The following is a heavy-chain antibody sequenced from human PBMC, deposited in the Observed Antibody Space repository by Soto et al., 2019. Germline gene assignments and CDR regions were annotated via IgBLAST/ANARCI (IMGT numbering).Heavy chain of an antibody. D-gene: IGHD3-10*01. J-gene: IGHJ4*02. CDR1: GFTFSSYS. CDR3: AIKVNSRSGSQFIDY. CDR2: FRSGGDDDTT. V-gene: IGHV3-23*01. Sequence: GGSLRLSCAASGFTFSSYSMSWVRQAPGKGLEWVSGFRSGGDDDTTYYADSVRGRFTISRDNSKNALFLQMNSLRAEDTAIYYCAIKVNSRSGSQFIDYSGQGTLVTV.